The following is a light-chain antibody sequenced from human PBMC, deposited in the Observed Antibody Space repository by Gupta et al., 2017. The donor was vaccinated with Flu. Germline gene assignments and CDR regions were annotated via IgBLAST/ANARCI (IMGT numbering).Light chain of an antibody. CDR2: AAS. CDR3: QTADTLRT. Sequence: TPSSLSASVGDRVTITCRASQTVYNYLNWYQQNPGKAPKLLSYAASTLQSGVPSMFSGSGSGTEFTLTIRSLQPEDFATYYCQTADTLRTFGQGTKVEVK. CDR1: QTVYNY. J-gene: IGKJ1*01. V-gene: IGKV1-39*01.